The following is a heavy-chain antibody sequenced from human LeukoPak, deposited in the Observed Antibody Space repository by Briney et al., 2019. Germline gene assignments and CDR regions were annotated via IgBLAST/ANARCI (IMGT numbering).Heavy chain of an antibody. J-gene: IGHJ6*03. D-gene: IGHD5-12*01. CDR2: VYTNGGT. Sequence: SETLSLTCTVSGGSISRGTYWTWIRQPAGKGLEWIGRVYTNGGTNYNPSLKSRVTISVDMSKNQFSLKLSSVTAADTAIYYCAGDYLWATSDYYYYMDVWGKGTTVTVSS. CDR3: AGDYLWATSDYYYYMDV. V-gene: IGHV4-61*02. CDR1: GGSISRGTY.